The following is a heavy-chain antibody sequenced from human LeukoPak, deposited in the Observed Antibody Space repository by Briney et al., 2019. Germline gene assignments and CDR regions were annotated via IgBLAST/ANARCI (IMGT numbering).Heavy chain of an antibody. V-gene: IGHV1-2*02. Sequence: ASVKVSCKAYGYTFTHFYIHWVRQAPAQGLEWMGWINPNSGDTDYAQKFQGRVTMTRDTSISTAYMELSRLRSDDTAVYYCARDGVGYYDSSGYYYFQHWGQGTLVTVSS. J-gene: IGHJ1*01. CDR3: ARDGVGYYDSSGYYYFQH. D-gene: IGHD3-22*01. CDR1: GYTFTHFY. CDR2: INPNSGDT.